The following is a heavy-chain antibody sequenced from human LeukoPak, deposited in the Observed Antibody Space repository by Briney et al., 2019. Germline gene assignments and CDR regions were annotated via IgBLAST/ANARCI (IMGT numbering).Heavy chain of an antibody. D-gene: IGHD1-1*01. CDR1: GYTFTGYY. J-gene: IGHJ5*02. CDR2: INPNSGGT. Sequence: ASVKVPCKASGYTFTGYYMHWVRQAPGQGLEWMGWINPNSGGTNYAQKFQGRVTMTRDTSISTAYMELSRLRSDDTAVYYCARGGTRRQNWFDPWGQGTLVTVSS. V-gene: IGHV1-2*02. CDR3: ARGGTRRQNWFDP.